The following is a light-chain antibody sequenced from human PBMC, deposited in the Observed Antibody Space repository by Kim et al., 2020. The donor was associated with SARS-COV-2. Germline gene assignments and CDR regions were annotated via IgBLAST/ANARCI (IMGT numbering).Light chain of an antibody. CDR1: QGISSSD. J-gene: IGKJ5*01. V-gene: IGKV3-20*01. CDR2: GAS. CDR3: QQYGSSPPSIT. Sequence: GERAPRPCRAGQGISSSDLAWDQQRPGQGPRLLIYGASSGAPGIPDRFSGSGSGTDFTLTISRLGPEDFAVYYCQQYGSSPPSITFGQGTRLEIK.